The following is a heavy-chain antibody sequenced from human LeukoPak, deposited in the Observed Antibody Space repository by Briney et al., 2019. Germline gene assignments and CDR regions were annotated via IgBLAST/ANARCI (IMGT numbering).Heavy chain of an antibody. CDR2: ISGTGGAT. J-gene: IGHJ5*01. V-gene: IGHV3-23*01. D-gene: IGHD2-21*01. CDR1: GFSFRNYA. Sequence: GGTLRLSCVASGFSFRNYAMRWVRHAPGKGLQCVSQISGTGGATWYAGFARDRFTISRDNSKKTLYLQMSGLRVEDTAMYYCVKDPRDTYGTNWFVSWGQGTLLIVSS. CDR3: VKDPRDTYGTNWFVS.